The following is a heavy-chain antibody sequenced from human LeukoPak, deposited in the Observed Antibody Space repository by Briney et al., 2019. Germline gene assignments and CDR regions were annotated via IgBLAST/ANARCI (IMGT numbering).Heavy chain of an antibody. Sequence: NPSQTLSLTCTVSGGSISSGGYYWSWIRQHPGKGLEWIGYIYYSGSTYYNPSLKSRVTISVDTSKNQFSLKLSSVTAADTAVYYCARWKHGSGSRHFDYWGQGTLVTVSS. J-gene: IGHJ4*02. CDR1: GGSISSGGYY. CDR3: ARWKHGSGSRHFDY. V-gene: IGHV4-31*03. D-gene: IGHD3-10*01. CDR2: IYYSGST.